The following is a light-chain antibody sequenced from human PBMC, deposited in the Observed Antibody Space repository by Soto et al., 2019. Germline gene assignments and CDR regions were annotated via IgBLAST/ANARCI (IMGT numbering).Light chain of an antibody. CDR2: ENN. J-gene: IGLJ1*01. Sequence: QSVLTQPPSVSEAPGQRVTISCTGSSSNIGAGYEAHWYQQVPGTAPKLLIYENNNRPSGVPDRCSGSKSGTSASLAITGLQAEYEAEYYGQSYDSSLSGYVFGTGTKLTVL. CDR3: QSYDSSLSGYV. CDR1: SSNIGAGYE. V-gene: IGLV1-40*01.